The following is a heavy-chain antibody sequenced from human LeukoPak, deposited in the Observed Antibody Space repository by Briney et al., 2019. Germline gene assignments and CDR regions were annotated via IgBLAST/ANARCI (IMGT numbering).Heavy chain of an antibody. CDR1: GFTFSSYA. Sequence: GGSLRLSCAASGFTFSSYAMHWVRQAPGKGLEWVAVISYDGSNKYYADSVEGRFTISRDNSKNTLYLQMNSLRAEDTAVYYCSTDGTPKFEYWGQGTLVTVSS. D-gene: IGHD1-26*01. V-gene: IGHV3-30-3*01. J-gene: IGHJ4*02. CDR2: ISYDGSNK. CDR3: STDGTPKFEY.